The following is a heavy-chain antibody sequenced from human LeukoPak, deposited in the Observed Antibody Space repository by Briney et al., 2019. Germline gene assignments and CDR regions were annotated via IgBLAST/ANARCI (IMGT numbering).Heavy chain of an antibody. V-gene: IGHV3-74*01. CDR3: ARHSGWAYYYYMDV. D-gene: IGHD6-19*01. J-gene: IGHJ6*03. Sequence: GSLRLSCAASGFTFSSYWMHWVRQAPGKGLVWVSRINSDGSSTSYADSVKGRFTISRDNAKNSLYLQMNSLRAEDTAVYYCARHSGWAYYYYMDVWGKGTTVTISS. CDR1: GFTFSSYW. CDR2: INSDGSST.